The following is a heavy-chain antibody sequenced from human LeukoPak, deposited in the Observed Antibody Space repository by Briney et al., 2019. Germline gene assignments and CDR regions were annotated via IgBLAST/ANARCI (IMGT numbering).Heavy chain of an antibody. J-gene: IGHJ4*02. CDR1: GGSFSGYY. CDR3: VRGPLVSSQPQGPIDY. CDR2: INHSGST. Sequence: SETLSLTCAVYGGSFSGYYWSWIRQPPGKGLEWIGEINHSGSTNYNPSLKSRVTISVDTSKNQFSLKLSSVTAADTAVYHCVRGPLVSSQPQGPIDYWGQGTLVTAS. V-gene: IGHV4-34*01. D-gene: IGHD2-2*01.